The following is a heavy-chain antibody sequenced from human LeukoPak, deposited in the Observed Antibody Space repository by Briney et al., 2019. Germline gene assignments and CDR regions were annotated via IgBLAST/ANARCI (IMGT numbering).Heavy chain of an antibody. CDR1: GYSITSGYY. CDR3: ARDPMRYYYDSSGYGLDDY. D-gene: IGHD3-22*01. Sequence: SETLSLTCTVSGYSITSGYYWGWIRQAPGTGLEWIANVYHSGTTYHNPSFASRVTMAVDTSKNQFSLKLSSVTAADTAVYYCARDPMRYYYDSSGYGLDDYWGQGTLVAVSS. J-gene: IGHJ4*02. CDR2: VYHSGTT. V-gene: IGHV4-38-2*02.